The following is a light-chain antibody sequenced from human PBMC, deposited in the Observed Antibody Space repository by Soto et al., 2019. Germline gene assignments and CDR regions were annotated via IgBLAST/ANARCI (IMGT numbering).Light chain of an antibody. J-gene: IGKJ2*01. V-gene: IGKV3-15*01. CDR3: QQYNDWPPYT. CDR1: QSVNSH. Sequence: EVVMTQSPATLYVSPGERATLSCRASQSVNSHLAWYQQKPGQAPRLLIYGASTRATGIPGRFIGSGSATDVTLTISSLQSEDYAIYYCQQYNDWPPYTFGQGTKLEI. CDR2: GAS.